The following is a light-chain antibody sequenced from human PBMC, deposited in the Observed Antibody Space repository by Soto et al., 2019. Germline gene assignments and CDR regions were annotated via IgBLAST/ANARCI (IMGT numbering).Light chain of an antibody. CDR2: SNS. Sequence: QSVLAQPPSASGTPGQTVTISCSGGSSNIKTNGVSWYQQVPGAAPKLLIYSNSQRPSGAPDRFSGSKSGTSASLAISGLQSEDEATYHCSTWDDSLNGLMFGGGTQLTVL. J-gene: IGLJ3*02. V-gene: IGLV1-44*01. CDR3: STWDDSLNGLM. CDR1: SSNIKTNG.